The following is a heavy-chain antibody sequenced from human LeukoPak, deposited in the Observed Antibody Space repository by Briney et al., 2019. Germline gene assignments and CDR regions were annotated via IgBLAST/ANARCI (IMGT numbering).Heavy chain of an antibody. CDR2: IWYDGSNK. V-gene: IGHV3-33*01. CDR1: GFTFSSYG. J-gene: IGHJ6*03. Sequence: SGGSLRLSCAASGFTFSSYGMHWVRQAPGKGLEWVAVIWYDGSNKYYADSVKGRFTISRDNSKNTLYLQMNSLRAEDTAVYYCARDGQYSGSYSWYYYYYMDVWGKGTTVTVSS. CDR3: ARDGQYSGSYSWYYYYYMDV. D-gene: IGHD1-26*01.